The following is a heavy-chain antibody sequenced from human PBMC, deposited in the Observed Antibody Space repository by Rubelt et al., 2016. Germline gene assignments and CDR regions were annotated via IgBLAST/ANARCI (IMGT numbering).Heavy chain of an antibody. CDR1: GYTFTSYA. CDR3: ARRAQPKTMVRGVIISDYFDY. V-gene: IGHV1-3*01. Sequence: QVQLVQSGAEVKKPGASVKVSCKASGYTFTSYAMHWVRQAPGQRLEWMGWINAGNGNPNYSQKFQGRVTSTRDTSASTAYMELSSLRSDDTAVYYCARRAQPKTMVRGVIISDYFDYWGQGTLVTVSS. J-gene: IGHJ4*02. CDR2: INAGNGNP. D-gene: IGHD3-10*01.